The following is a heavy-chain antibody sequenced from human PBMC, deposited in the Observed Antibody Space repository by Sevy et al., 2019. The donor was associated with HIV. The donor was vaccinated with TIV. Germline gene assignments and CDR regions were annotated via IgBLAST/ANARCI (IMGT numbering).Heavy chain of an antibody. CDR1: GFTVSSNY. Sequence: GGSLRLSCAASGFTVSSNYMSWVRQAPGKGLEWVSVIYSGGSTYYADSVKGRFTISRDNSKNTPYLQMNSLRAEDTAVYYCAGSGGITIFGVEDYYYYYGMDVWGQGTTVTVSS. CDR3: AGSGGITIFGVEDYYYYYGMDV. J-gene: IGHJ6*02. V-gene: IGHV3-53*01. D-gene: IGHD3-3*01. CDR2: IYSGGST.